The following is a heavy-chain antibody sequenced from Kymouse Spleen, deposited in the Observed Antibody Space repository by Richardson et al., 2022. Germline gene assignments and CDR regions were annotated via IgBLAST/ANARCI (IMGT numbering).Heavy chain of an antibody. D-gene: IGHD1-7*01. CDR1: GGSFSGYY. J-gene: IGHJ4*02. CDR3: ARDITGTTSYFDY. Sequence: QVQLQQWGAGLLKPSETLSLTCAVYGGSFSGYYWSWIRQPPGKGLEWIGEINHSGSTNYNPSLKSRVTISVDTSKNQFSLKLSSVTAADTAVYYCARDITGTTSYFDYWGQGTLVTVSS. V-gene: IGHV4-34*01. CDR2: INHSGST.